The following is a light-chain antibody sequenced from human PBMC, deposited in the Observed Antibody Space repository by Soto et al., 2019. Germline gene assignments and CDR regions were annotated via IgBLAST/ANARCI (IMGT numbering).Light chain of an antibody. CDR2: GAS. V-gene: IGKV3-20*01. Sequence: EIVLTQSPGTLSLSPGERATLSCRASQSVSSSYLAWYQQKPGQAPRLLIYGASRRATGTPDRFSGSGSGTDFTLTITRLEPEDVAVYYCQQYDTSPPLTFGGGTKVEIK. CDR1: QSVSSSY. CDR3: QQYDTSPPLT. J-gene: IGKJ4*01.